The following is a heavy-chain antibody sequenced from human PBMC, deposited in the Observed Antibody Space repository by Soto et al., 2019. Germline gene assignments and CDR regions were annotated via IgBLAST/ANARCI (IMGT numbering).Heavy chain of an antibody. V-gene: IGHV1-46*01. J-gene: IGHJ4*02. D-gene: IGHD3-16*02. CDR3: ARDPNGYVWGINRLGSEYFDY. Sequence: QVQLVQSGAEVKKPGASVKVSCKASGYTFTSFYPHWVRQAPGQGLEWMGIINPSDGDTRYAQKFQGRVTMTRDTSTSTAYMDLSSLRSEDTAVYYCARDPNGYVWGINRLGSEYFDYWGQGTLVTVDS. CDR2: INPSDGDT. CDR1: GYTFTSFY.